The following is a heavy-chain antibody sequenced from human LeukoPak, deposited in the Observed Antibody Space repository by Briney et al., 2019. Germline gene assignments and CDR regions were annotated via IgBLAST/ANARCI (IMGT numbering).Heavy chain of an antibody. J-gene: IGHJ5*02. CDR1: GFTISSYS. CDR2: VYSDGVT. CDR3: VRDRAEGRAWVEFDP. Sequence: AGGSLRLSCAASGFTISSYSMNWVRQPPGKGPEWVSLVYSDGVTRYADSVQGRFTISRDNSKNTVYLQMNNLRVEDTAVYHCVRDRAEGRAWVEFDPWGQGILVTVSS. V-gene: IGHV3-66*02.